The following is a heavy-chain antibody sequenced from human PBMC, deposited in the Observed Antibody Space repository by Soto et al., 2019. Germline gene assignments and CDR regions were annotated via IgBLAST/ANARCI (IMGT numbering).Heavy chain of an antibody. D-gene: IGHD3-16*02. V-gene: IGHV3-33*01. CDR2: IWYDGSNK. J-gene: IGHJ4*02. CDR1: GFTFSSYG. Sequence: GGSLRLSCAASGFTFSSYGMHWVRQAPGKGLEWVAVIWYDGSNKYYADSVRGRFTISRDNSKNTLYLQMNSLRAEDTAVYYCARDGRYSWSDYWGQGTLVTVSS. CDR3: ARDGRYSWSDY.